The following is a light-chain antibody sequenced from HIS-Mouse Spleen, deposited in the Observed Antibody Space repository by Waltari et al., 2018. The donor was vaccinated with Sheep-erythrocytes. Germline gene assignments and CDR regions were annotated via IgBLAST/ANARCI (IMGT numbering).Light chain of an antibody. CDR3: QQSYSTPPLT. V-gene: IGKV1-39*01. CDR1: QSISSN. J-gene: IGKJ4*01. Sequence: MTQSPSFLSASVGDRVTIPCRASQSISSNLNWYQQKPGKAPKLLIYAASSFQSGVPSRFSGSGSGTDFTLTISSLQPEDFATYYCQQSYSTPPLTFGGGTKVEIK. CDR2: AAS.